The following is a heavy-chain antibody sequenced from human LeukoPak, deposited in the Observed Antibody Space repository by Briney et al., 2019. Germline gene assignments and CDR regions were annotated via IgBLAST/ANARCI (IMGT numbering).Heavy chain of an antibody. D-gene: IGHD6-13*01. CDR1: GGSITSSSYY. V-gene: IGHV4-39*01. CDR3: AKQQLVRCFDY. J-gene: IGHJ4*02. Sequence: SETLSLTCTVSGGSITSSSYYWGWIRQPPGKGLEWIGSIFYSGSTYYNPSLKSRATISVDTSKTQFSLKLSSVTAADTAVYYCAKQQLVRCFDYWGQGTLVTVSS. CDR2: IFYSGST.